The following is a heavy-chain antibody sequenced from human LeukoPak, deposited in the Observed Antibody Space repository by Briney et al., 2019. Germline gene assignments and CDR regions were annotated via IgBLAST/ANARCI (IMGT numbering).Heavy chain of an antibody. CDR3: AKGSSGYFLDL. V-gene: IGHV3-23*01. D-gene: IGHD3-22*01. CDR1: GFVFNNYG. J-gene: IGHJ5*02. CDR2: ISNDGGGT. Sequence: GGFLRLSCAASGFVFNNYGLTWVRQAPGKGLEWVSAISNDGGGTTYADFVKGRFTISRDNSKNTLFLQMNSLRAEDTALYYCAKGSSGYFLDLWGHGTLVTVFS.